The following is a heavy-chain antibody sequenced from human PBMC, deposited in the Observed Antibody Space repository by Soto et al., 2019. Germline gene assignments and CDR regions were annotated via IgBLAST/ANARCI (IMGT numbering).Heavy chain of an antibody. Sequence: QVQLVQSGAEVKTPGSSVKVSCKAAGGTFSSYTISWVRQAPGQGLEWMGRILPILGIASYAQTFQGRVTIIADKSTSTAYMELRRLRSEDTALYYCARYSKWLPKENRYYHYGMDVWGQGTTVTVSS. D-gene: IGHD5-12*01. J-gene: IGHJ6*02. CDR1: GGTFSSYT. V-gene: IGHV1-69*02. CDR2: ILPILGIA. CDR3: ARYSKWLPKENRYYHYGMDV.